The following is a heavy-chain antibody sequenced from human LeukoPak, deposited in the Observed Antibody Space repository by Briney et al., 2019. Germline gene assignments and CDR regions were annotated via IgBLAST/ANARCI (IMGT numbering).Heavy chain of an antibody. V-gene: IGHV3-30*03. CDR3: ARVVRIAAAGFDY. CDR1: GFTFSIYG. D-gene: IGHD6-13*01. J-gene: IGHJ4*02. Sequence: GGSLRLSCAASGFTFSIYGMHWVRQAPGKGLEWVAVISYDGSNKYYADSVKGRFTISRDNSKNTLYLQMNSLRAEDTAVYYCARVVRIAAAGFDYWGQGTLVTVPS. CDR2: ISYDGSNK.